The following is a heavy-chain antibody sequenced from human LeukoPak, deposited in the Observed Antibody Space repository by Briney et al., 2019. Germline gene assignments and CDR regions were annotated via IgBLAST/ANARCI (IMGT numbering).Heavy chain of an antibody. J-gene: IGHJ5*02. CDR3: AADRGYCSGGSCYRSWGFDP. D-gene: IGHD2-15*01. CDR1: GFTFSSFG. Sequence: GGSLRLSCAASGFTFSSFGMNWVRQAPGKGLEWVSSISTSSSYIYYADSLKGRFTISRDNAKNSLYLQMNSLRAEDTAVYYCAADRGYCSGGSCYRSWGFDPWGQGTLVTVSS. CDR2: ISTSSSYI. V-gene: IGHV3-21*04.